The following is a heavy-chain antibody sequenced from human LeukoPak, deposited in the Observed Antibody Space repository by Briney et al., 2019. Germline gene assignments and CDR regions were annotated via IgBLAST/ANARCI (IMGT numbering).Heavy chain of an antibody. CDR1: GGSISSSRYY. Sequence: SETLSLTCTVSGGSISSSRYYWGWIRQPPGKGLEWIGSIYYSGSTYYNPSLKSRVTISVDTSKNQFSLKLSSVTAADTAVYYCARRPYLPNAFDIWGQGTMVTVSS. V-gene: IGHV4-39*01. CDR2: IYYSGST. J-gene: IGHJ3*02. CDR3: ARRPYLPNAFDI.